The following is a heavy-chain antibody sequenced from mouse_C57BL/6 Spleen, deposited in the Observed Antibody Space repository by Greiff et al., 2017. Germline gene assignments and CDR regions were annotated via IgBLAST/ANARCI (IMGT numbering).Heavy chain of an antibody. J-gene: IGHJ4*01. V-gene: IGHV5-9-1*02. CDR2: ISSGGDYI. CDR1: GFTFSSYA. D-gene: IGHD1-1*01. CDR3: TRERTTVVGEAMDY. Sequence: EVKVVESGEGLVKPGGSLKLSCAASGFTFSSYAMSWVRQTPEKRLEWVAYISSGGDYIYYADTVKGRFTISRDNARNTLYLQMSSLKSEDTAMYYCTRERTTVVGEAMDYWGQGTSVTVSS.